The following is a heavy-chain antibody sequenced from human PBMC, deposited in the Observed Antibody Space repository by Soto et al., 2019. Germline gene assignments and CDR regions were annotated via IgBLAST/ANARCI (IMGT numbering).Heavy chain of an antibody. D-gene: IGHD6-19*01. Sequence: GRRLGKQTESLGLTCTFSGFSLSTSGVGVGWIRQPPGKALEWLALIYWDDYKRYSPSLKSRLTITKDTSKNQVVLTMTNMDPVDTATYYCAHRLYSWGYSRGWDAFDIWGQVTMVTVSS. CDR3: AHRLYSWGYSRGWDAFDI. CDR1: GFSLSTSGVG. CDR2: IYWDDYK. V-gene: IGHV2-5*02. J-gene: IGHJ3*02.